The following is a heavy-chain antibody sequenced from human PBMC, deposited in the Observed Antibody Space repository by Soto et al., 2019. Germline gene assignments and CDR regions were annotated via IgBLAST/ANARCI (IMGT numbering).Heavy chain of an antibody. D-gene: IGHD3-22*01. J-gene: IGHJ6*02. CDR3: AGTMIVVSSVGTHLITDYYGMDV. CDR1: GGSISSGGYY. CDR2: IYYSGST. Sequence: SETLSLTCTVSGGSISSGGYYWSWIRQHPGKGLEWIGYIYYSGSTYYNPSLKSRVTISVDTSKNQFSLKLSSVTAADTAVYYCAGTMIVVSSVGTHLITDYYGMDVWGQGTTVTVSS. V-gene: IGHV4-31*03.